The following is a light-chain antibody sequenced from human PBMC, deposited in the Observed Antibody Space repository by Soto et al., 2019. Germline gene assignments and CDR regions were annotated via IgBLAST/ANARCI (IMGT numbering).Light chain of an antibody. CDR3: SSNAGINNLV. Sequence: QSALTQPPSASGSPGQSVTISCTGTSSDVGGYNYVSWYQQHPDKAPQLIIYEVSKRPSGVPDRFSGSKSGNTASLTVSGLQAEDEADYYCSSNAGINNLVFGGGTKLPVL. CDR2: EVS. J-gene: IGLJ2*01. CDR1: SSDVGGYNY. V-gene: IGLV2-8*01.